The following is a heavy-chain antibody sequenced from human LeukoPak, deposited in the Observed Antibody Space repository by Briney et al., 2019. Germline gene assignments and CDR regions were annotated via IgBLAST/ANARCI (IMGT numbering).Heavy chain of an antibody. Sequence: GASVKVSCQASRYTFTHYYLNWVRQPPGQGLAWMGLIHPNSGGIKYAKKFQGRVTMTRDTSISTAYMKLSGLTSDDTAVYSGGRNSANRNTSEFDYWGQGTLVTVSS. V-gene: IGHV1-2*02. CDR3: GRNSANRNTSEFDY. D-gene: IGHD6-19*01. J-gene: IGHJ4*02. CDR2: IHPNSGGI. CDR1: RYTFTHYY.